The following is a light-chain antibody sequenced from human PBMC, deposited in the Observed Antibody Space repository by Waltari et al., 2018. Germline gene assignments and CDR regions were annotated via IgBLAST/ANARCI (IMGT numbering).Light chain of an antibody. V-gene: IGKV3-15*01. CDR1: QSVTSN. CDR2: EAS. J-gene: IGKJ5*01. Sequence: EIVMTQSPATRSVSPGERSTLPCRASQSVTSNLAWYQQKPGQAPRLLIYEASTRATGIPARFSGSGSGTEFTLTISSLQSEDFAVYYCQQYNRWPPITFDQGTRLEIK. CDR3: QQYNRWPPIT.